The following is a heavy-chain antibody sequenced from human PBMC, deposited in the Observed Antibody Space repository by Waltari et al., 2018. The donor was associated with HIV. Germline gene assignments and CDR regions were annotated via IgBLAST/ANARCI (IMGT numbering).Heavy chain of an antibody. Sequence: QVQLVESGGGVVQPGGSLRLSCAASGFTFSNYGMHWVRQAPGKGLEWVAFIRYDGSNKYYADSGKGRFTISRDNSKNTLYLQMNILRVEDTAVYYCAKDGSYFDLDYWGQGTLVTVSS. CDR1: GFTFSNYG. D-gene: IGHD1-26*01. CDR3: AKDGSYFDLDY. V-gene: IGHV3-30*02. J-gene: IGHJ4*02. CDR2: IRYDGSNK.